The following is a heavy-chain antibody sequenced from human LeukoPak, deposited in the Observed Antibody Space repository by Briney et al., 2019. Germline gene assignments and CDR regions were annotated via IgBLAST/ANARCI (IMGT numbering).Heavy chain of an antibody. CDR2: IYTSGST. V-gene: IGHV4-4*07. D-gene: IGHD3-22*01. CDR3: ARNYDSSGYYFDY. Sequence: SETLSLTCTVSGGSISRYYWSWIRQPAGKGLEWIGRIYTSGSTNYNPSLKSRVTMSVDTSKNQFSLKLSSVTAADTAVYYCARNYDSSGYYFDYWGQGTLVTVSS. CDR1: GGSISRYY. J-gene: IGHJ4*02.